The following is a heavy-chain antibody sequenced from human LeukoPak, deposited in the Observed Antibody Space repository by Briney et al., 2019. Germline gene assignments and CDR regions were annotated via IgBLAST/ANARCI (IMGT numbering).Heavy chain of an antibody. D-gene: IGHD3-22*01. CDR1: GFTFNNYA. Sequence: PGGSLRLSCAASGFTFNNYAMSWVRQAPGKGLEWVSGISGSGDNTYYADFLNGRFTISRDNSKNTVYLQMNSLRGEDTAVYYCAKDGIHHFDSRGFYNVPLEHWGQGTLATVSS. CDR3: AKDGIHHFDSRGFYNVPLEH. V-gene: IGHV3-23*01. CDR2: ISGSGDNT. J-gene: IGHJ4*02.